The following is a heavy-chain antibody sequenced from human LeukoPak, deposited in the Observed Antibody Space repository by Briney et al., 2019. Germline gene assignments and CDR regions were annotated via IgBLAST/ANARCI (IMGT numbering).Heavy chain of an antibody. J-gene: IGHJ4*02. CDR1: GFTFSDYY. CDR3: ARDTEYCSSTSCSKAFDY. CDR2: ISSSGSTI. Sequence: GGSLRLSCAASGFTFSDYYMSWIRQAPGKGLEWVSYISSSGSTIYYADSVKGRFTISRDNAKNSLYLQMNSLGAEETAVYYCARDTEYCSSTSCSKAFDYWGQGTLVTVSS. D-gene: IGHD2-2*01. V-gene: IGHV3-11*01.